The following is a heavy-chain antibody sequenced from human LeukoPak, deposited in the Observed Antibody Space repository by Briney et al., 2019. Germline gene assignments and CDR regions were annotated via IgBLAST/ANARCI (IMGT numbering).Heavy chain of an antibody. CDR1: RFTLSYYW. D-gene: IGHD1/OR15-1a*01. CDR2: INGDGSST. J-gene: IGHJ5*02. Sequence: GGSLRLSCVASRFTLSYYWMHWVRQAPGKGLVWVSCINGDGSSTNYADSVKGRFTISRDNAKNTLYLEMNSLRAEDTAVYYCTRDPRNKGFDPWGQGTLVTVS. CDR3: TRDPRNKGFDP. V-gene: IGHV3-74*01.